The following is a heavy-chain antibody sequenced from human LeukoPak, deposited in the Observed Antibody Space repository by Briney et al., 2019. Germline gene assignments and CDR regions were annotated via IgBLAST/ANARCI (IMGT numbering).Heavy chain of an antibody. CDR1: GFTFSSYA. CDR2: ISGSST. CDR3: AKAGAETRKYFDY. V-gene: IGHV3-23*01. J-gene: IGHJ4*02. D-gene: IGHD1-26*01. Sequence: PGGSLRLSCVVSGFTFSSYAMSWVRQAPGEGLEWVSTISGSSTYYADSVKGRFTISRDNSKNTLYLQMDSLRADDTAVYYWAKAGAETRKYFDYWGQGTLVTVSS.